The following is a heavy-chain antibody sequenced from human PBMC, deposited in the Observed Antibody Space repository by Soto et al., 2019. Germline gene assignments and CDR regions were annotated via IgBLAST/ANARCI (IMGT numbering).Heavy chain of an antibody. V-gene: IGHV3-23*01. Sequence: EVKLLESGGGLVQPGGSLRLSCGVSGFTVTSNGVSWVRQAPGKGLGWVSAISPNGQVIWYGHSVKGRLTISRDISRNTVSLQMHSLRAEDTALYYCARDRQYPRDYFHYWGQGTLVTVSS. CDR1: GFTVTSNG. CDR2: ISPNGQVI. D-gene: IGHD4-4*01. CDR3: ARDRQYPRDYFHY. J-gene: IGHJ4*02.